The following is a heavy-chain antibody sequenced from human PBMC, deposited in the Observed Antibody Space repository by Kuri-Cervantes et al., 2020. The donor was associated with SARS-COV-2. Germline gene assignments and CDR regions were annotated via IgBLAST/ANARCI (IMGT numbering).Heavy chain of an antibody. V-gene: IGHV1-18*04. Sequence: ASVKVSCKASGYTFTRYGISWVRQAPGQGLEWMGWISAYNGNTNYAQKLQGRVTMTTDTSTSTAYMELRSLRSDDTAVYYCARSPGSIVVVTAPDYWGQGTLVTVSS. CDR1: GYTFTRYG. CDR2: ISAYNGNT. D-gene: IGHD2-21*02. J-gene: IGHJ4*02. CDR3: ARSPGSIVVVTAPDY.